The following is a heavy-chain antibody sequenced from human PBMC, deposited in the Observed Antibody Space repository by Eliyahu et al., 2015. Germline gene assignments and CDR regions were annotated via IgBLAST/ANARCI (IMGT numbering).Heavy chain of an antibody. Sequence: QVQLVQSGAEVKKPGSSVKVSCKASGGTFSSYAISWVRQAPGQGLEWMGGIIPIFGTANYAQKFQGRVTITTDESTSTAYMELSSLRSEDTAVYYCARGRPAGRSGYYYGMDVWGQGTTVTVSS. CDR2: IIPIFGTA. V-gene: IGHV1-69*05. CDR1: GGTFSSYA. CDR3: ARGRPAGRSGYYYGMDV. D-gene: IGHD1-1*01. J-gene: IGHJ6*02.